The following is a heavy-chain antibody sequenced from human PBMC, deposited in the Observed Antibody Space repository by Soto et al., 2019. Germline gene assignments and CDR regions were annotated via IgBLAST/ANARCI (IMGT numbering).Heavy chain of an antibody. CDR1: GFTFSSYA. J-gene: IGHJ4*02. CDR2: ISGSGGST. V-gene: IGHV3-23*01. Sequence: GGSLRLSCAASGFTFSSYAMSWVRQAPGKGLEWVSAISGSGGSTYYADSVKGRFTISRDNSKNTLYLQMNSLRAEDTAVYYCAKDGRASSGWPSTCFGSGWGQGTLVTVSS. CDR3: AKDGRASSGWPSTCFGSG. D-gene: IGHD6-19*01.